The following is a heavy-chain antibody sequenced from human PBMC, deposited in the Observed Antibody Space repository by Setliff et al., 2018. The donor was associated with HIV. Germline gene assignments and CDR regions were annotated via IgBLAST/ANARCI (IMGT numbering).Heavy chain of an antibody. Sequence: TLSLTCSVSGGSISSGSYYWSWIRQPAGKGLEWIGHIYRSGSTNYNPSLKSRLTISLDKSKNQFSLKLSSVTAADTAVYYCARAGYYDSAGYFDYWGQGTL. CDR1: GGSISSGSYY. CDR3: ARAGYYDSAGYFDY. V-gene: IGHV4-61*09. D-gene: IGHD3-22*01. J-gene: IGHJ4*02. CDR2: IYRSGST.